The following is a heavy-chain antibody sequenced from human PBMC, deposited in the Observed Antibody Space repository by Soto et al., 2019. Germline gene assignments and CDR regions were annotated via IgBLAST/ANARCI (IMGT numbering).Heavy chain of an antibody. V-gene: IGHV3-66*01. CDR1: GFTVSSNY. CDR3: ARGGGHTRIDY. CDR2: IYSGGST. D-gene: IGHD3-16*01. Sequence: EVQLVESGGGLVQPGGSLRLSCAASGFTVSSNYMSWVRQAPGKGLEWVSIIYSGGSTYYADSVKGRFTISRDNSENTLYRQRNSRRAEDTAVYYCARGGGHTRIDYWGQGTLVTVSS. J-gene: IGHJ4*02.